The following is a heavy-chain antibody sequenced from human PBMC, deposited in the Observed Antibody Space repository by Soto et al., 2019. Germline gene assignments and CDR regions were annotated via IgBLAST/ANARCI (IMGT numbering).Heavy chain of an antibody. CDR3: ARDGGCCTGSYCRGAAFDV. V-gene: IGHV3-7*01. J-gene: IGHJ3*01. Sequence: EVQLVESGGGLVQPGGSLRLSCAASGFSFSSHWMTWVRQTPGKGLEWVANIKEDGSQKYYVDSVKGGFTILRDNANNSLSLQRNSRTVEDKAVYSWARDGGCCTGSYCRGAAFDVWGQGTVVTVSS. CDR2: IKEDGSQK. D-gene: IGHD3-10*01. CDR1: GFSFSSHW.